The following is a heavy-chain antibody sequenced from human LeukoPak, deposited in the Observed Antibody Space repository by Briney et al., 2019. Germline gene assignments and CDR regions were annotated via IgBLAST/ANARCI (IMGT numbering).Heavy chain of an antibody. CDR3: AKDRAFYDSSGYYYFDY. V-gene: IGHV3-23*01. CDR2: ISGSGGST. CDR1: GFTFSSYA. D-gene: IGHD3-22*01. Sequence: GSLRLSCAASGFTFSSYAMSWVRQAPGKGLEWVSAISGSGGSTYYADSVKGRFTISRDNSKNTLYLQMNSLRAEDTAVYYCAKDRAFYDSSGYYYFDYWGQGTLVTVSS. J-gene: IGHJ4*02.